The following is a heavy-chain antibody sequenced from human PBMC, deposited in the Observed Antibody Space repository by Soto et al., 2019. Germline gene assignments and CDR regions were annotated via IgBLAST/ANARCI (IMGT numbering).Heavy chain of an antibody. Sequence: QVQLVQSGAEVKKPGASVKVSCKASGYTFTSYGISWVRQAPGQGLEWMGWISAYNGNTNYAQKLQGRVTMTTDTSTSTADMELRSLRSDDTAVYYCARDLWSSGFGECFDYWGQGTLVTVSS. J-gene: IGHJ4*02. CDR3: ARDLWSSGFGECFDY. D-gene: IGHD3-10*01. V-gene: IGHV1-18*01. CDR2: ISAYNGNT. CDR1: GYTFTSYG.